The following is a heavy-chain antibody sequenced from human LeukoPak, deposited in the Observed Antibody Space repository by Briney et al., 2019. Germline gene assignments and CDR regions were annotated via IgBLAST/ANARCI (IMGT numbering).Heavy chain of an antibody. CDR1: GFTFSSYA. V-gene: IGHV3-23*01. D-gene: IGHD6-13*01. J-gene: IGHJ4*02. CDR2: ISGSGGST. CDR3: AKVKSSSSWEAFFDY. Sequence: PGGSLRLSCAASGFTFSSYAMSWVRQAPGKGLKWVSAISGSGGSTYYADSVKGRFTISRDNSKNTLYLQMNSLRAEDTAVYYCAKVKSSSSWEAFFDYWGQGTLVTVSS.